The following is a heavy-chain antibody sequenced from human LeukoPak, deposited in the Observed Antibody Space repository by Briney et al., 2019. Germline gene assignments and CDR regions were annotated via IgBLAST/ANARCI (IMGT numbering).Heavy chain of an antibody. CDR2: INPSGGST. D-gene: IGHD6-6*01. V-gene: IGHV1-46*01. CDR1: GYTFTSYY. Sequence: ASVKVSCKASGYTFTSYYMHWVRQAPGQGLEWMGIINPSGGSTSYAQKFQGRVTMTRDTSTSTVYMELSSLRSEDTAVYYCANQLYSSSYLNYYYYGMDVWGQGTTVTVSS. CDR3: ANQLYSSSYLNYYYYGMDV. J-gene: IGHJ6*02.